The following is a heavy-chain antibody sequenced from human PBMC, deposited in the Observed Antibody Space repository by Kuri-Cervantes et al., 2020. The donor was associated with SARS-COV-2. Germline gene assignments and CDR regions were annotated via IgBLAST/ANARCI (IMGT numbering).Heavy chain of an antibody. CDR3: AKDSPGFVVVPAASRDFDL. Sequence: GGSLRLSCAASGFTFTSYAMSWVRQAPGKGLEWVSTISGGGGSTYCADSVEGRFTISRDISKNTLYLQMNSLRAEDTAVYYCAKDSPGFVVVPAASRDFDLWGCGTMVTVSS. CDR1: GFTFTSYA. J-gene: IGHJ2*01. V-gene: IGHV3-23*01. D-gene: IGHD2-2*01. CDR2: ISGGGGST.